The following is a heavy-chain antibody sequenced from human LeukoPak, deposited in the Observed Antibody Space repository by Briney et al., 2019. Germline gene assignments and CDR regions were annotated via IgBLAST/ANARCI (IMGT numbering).Heavy chain of an antibody. CDR3: AGAAMVLDFDY. CDR2: INHSGST. V-gene: IGHV4-34*01. J-gene: IGHJ4*02. Sequence: SETLSLTCAVSGGSFSGYYWSWIRQPPGKGLEWIGEINHSGSTNYNSSLKSRVTISVDTSKNQFSLKLSSVTAADTAVYYCAGAAMVLDFDYWGQGTLVTVSS. CDR1: GGSFSGYY. D-gene: IGHD5-18*01.